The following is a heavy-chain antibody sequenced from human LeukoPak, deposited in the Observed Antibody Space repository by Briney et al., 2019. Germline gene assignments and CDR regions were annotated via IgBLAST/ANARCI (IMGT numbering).Heavy chain of an antibody. V-gene: IGHV4-38-2*02. CDR1: GYSISSGYY. D-gene: IGHD5-12*01. CDR3: AGFDSGYYYFDY. J-gene: IGHJ4*02. Sequence: PSETLSLTCTVSGYSISSGYYWGWIRQPPGKGLERIGSIYHSGSTYYNPSLKSRVTISVDTSKNQFSLKLSSVTAADTAVYYCAGFDSGYYYFDYWGQGTLVTVSS. CDR2: IYHSGST.